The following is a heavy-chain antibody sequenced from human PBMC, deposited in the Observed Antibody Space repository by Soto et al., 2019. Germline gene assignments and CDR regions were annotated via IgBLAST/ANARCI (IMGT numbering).Heavy chain of an antibody. CDR3: ARALFGWFDP. V-gene: IGHV4-61*01. CDR2: IYYRGST. J-gene: IGHJ5*02. CDR1: GGSVSSGSYY. D-gene: IGHD3-10*01. Sequence: QVQLQESGPGLVKPSETLSLTCTVSGGSVSSGSYYWTWIRQPPGKGLEWIAYIYYRGSTNYNPTLKSRVTISVDTSKNQFSLKLSSVTAADTAVYYCARALFGWFDPWGQGTLVTVSS.